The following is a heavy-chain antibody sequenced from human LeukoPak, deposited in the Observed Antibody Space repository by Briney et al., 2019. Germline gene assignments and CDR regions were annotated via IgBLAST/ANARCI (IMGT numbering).Heavy chain of an antibody. CDR2: IKQEGSEK. CDR1: GVTFSINW. CDR3: ARDVATDAFDI. V-gene: IGHV3-7*01. J-gene: IGHJ3*02. Sequence: PGGALRLSCAASGVTFSINWMSRVRQGPGEGRERVANIKQEGSEKYYVDSVKGRFTISRDNAKNSLYLQMNSLRAEDTAVYYCARDVATDAFDIWGQGTMVTVSS. D-gene: IGHD5-12*01.